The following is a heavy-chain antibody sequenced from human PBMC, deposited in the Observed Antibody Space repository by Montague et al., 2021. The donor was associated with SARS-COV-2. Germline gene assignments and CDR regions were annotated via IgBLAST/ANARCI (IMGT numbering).Heavy chain of an antibody. J-gene: IGHJ4*02. CDR2: ISSSSSYI. V-gene: IGHV3-21*01. CDR3: ARDRDSSGWFDY. Sequence: SLSLSLSASGFTFSSYSMNWVRQAPGKGLEWVSSISSSSSYIYYADSVKSRFTISRDNAKNSLYLQMNSLRAEDTAVYYCARDRDSSGWFDYWGQGTLVTVSS. D-gene: IGHD6-19*01. CDR1: GFTFSSYS.